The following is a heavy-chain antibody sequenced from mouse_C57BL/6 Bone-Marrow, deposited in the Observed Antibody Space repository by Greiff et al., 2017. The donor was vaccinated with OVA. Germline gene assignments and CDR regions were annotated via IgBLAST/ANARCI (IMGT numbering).Heavy chain of an antibody. CDR3: ARHEGYGYFDY. CDR1: GFTFSDYY. J-gene: IGHJ2*01. V-gene: IGHV5-12*01. CDR2: ISNGGGST. Sequence: EVKVEESGGGLVQPGGSLKLSCAASGFTFSDYYMYWVRQTPEKRLEWVAYISNGGGSTYYPDTVKGRFTISRDNAKNTLYLQMSRLKSEDTAMYYCARHEGYGYFDYWGQGTTLTVSS. D-gene: IGHD1-1*02.